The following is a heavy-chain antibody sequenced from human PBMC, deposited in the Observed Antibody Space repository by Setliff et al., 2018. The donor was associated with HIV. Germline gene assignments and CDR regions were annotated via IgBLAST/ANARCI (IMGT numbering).Heavy chain of an antibody. D-gene: IGHD3-10*01. CDR1: GFTFSTYW. CDR2: IQQDGDEI. Sequence: LRLSCAASGFTFSTYWMTWVRQAPGQGLEWVANIQQDGDEIYYLDSVKGRFTISRDNAKNSLYLQMNSLRAEDTAVYFCASTGLLLPRFGASYYYYGMDVWGQGTTVTVSS. J-gene: IGHJ6*02. V-gene: IGHV3-7*01. CDR3: ASTGLLLPRFGASYYYYGMDV.